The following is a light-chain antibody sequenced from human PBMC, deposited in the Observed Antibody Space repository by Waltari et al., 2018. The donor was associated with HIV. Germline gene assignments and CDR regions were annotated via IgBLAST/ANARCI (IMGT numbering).Light chain of an antibody. Sequence: QSALTQPASVSGSPGQSITISCTGTSSDVGSYNLVSWYQQHPGKAPKLMIYDVNKRPSGVSNRFSGSKSGNTASLTISGLQTEDEADYYCCSYAGSREVFGGGTKLTVL. CDR3: CSYAGSREV. V-gene: IGLV2-23*02. CDR2: DVN. J-gene: IGLJ2*01. CDR1: SSDVGSYNL.